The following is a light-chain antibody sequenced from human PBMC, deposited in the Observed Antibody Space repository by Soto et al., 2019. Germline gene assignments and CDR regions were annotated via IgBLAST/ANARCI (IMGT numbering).Light chain of an antibody. V-gene: IGLV2-23*01. CDR3: CSYAGSSTDV. J-gene: IGLJ1*01. CDR2: RTK. CDR1: GNDVGTYNP. Sequence: QSALTQPASVTGSPAQSITISCTGTGNDVGTYNPVSWYQRHPGKAPKLLIYRTKKRPSGIPNRFSGSKSGNTASLTISGLQPEDEAEYSCCSYAGSSTDVFGTGTKVTVL.